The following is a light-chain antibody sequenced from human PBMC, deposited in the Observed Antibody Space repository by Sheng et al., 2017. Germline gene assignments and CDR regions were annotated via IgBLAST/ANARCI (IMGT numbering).Light chain of an antibody. V-gene: IGLV3-9*01. CDR2: AND. Sequence: SYDLTQPLSVSVALGQTAKIPCERNNIGSKVVHWYQQKPGQAPVLLIFANDVRPSGIPERFSGSNSGNTATLTISRVQDGDEADYYCHIWDSDSVMFGGGTKLTVL. CDR3: HIWDSDSVM. J-gene: IGLJ3*02. CDR1: NIGSKV.